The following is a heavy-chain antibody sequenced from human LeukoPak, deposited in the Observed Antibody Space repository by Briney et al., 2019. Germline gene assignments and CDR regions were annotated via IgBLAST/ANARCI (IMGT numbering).Heavy chain of an antibody. Sequence: SETLSLTCTVSGYSISSGYYWGWIRPPPGKGLEWIGIIYDSGSTYYNPSLKRRVTISGDTSKNQFSLKLSSVTAADTAVYYCARDDRDGYPPLPPGYWGQGTLVTVSS. V-gene: IGHV4-38-2*02. CDR3: ARDDRDGYPPLPPGY. D-gene: IGHD5-24*01. J-gene: IGHJ4*02. CDR1: GYSISSGYY. CDR2: IYDSGST.